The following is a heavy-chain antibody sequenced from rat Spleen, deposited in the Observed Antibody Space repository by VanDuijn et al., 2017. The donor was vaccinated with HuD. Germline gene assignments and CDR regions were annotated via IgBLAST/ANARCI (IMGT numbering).Heavy chain of an antibody. CDR2: IWSGGST. D-gene: IGHD5-1*01. V-gene: IGHV2-45*01. J-gene: IGHJ4*01. Sequence: QVQLMESGPGLVQPSETLSLTCTVSGFSLTTYSVHWVRQPPGKGLEWMGAIWSGGSTDYNSALKSRLSISRDTSKNHIFLKMNSLQSEDTATYHCARAPGNGYVMDAWGQGASVTVSS. CDR3: ARAPGNGYVMDA. CDR1: GFSLTTYS.